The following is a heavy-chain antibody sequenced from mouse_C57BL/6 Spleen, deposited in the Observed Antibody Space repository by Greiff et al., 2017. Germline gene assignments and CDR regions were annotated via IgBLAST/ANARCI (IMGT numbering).Heavy chain of an antibody. J-gene: IGHJ2*01. CDR3: ARDGEYYCGSSYADY. V-gene: IGHV1-52*01. CDR2: IDPSDSET. Sequence: QVQLQQPGAELVRPGSSVKLSCKASGYTFTSYWMHWVKQRPIQSLEWIGNIDPSDSETHYNQKFKDKATLTVDKSSSTAYMQLSSLTSEDSAVYYCARDGEYYCGSSYADYWGQGTTLTVSS. D-gene: IGHD1-1*01. CDR1: GYTFTSYW.